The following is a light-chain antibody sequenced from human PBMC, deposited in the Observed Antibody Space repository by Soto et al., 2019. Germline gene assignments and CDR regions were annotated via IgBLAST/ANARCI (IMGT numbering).Light chain of an antibody. V-gene: IGKV1-5*01. CDR3: LQYNSYSGT. J-gene: IGKJ2*01. CDR1: QSIGTW. Sequence: DIQMTQSPSTLSASVGDRVTISCRASQSIGTWLAWYQQKPGRAPKVLIYDASSLESGVPSRFSGSGSGTEFSLTISSLQPDDFATYYCLQYNSYSGTFGQGTKVDIK. CDR2: DAS.